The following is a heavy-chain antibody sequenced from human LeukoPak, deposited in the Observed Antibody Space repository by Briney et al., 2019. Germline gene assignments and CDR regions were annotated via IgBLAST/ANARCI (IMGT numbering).Heavy chain of an antibody. D-gene: IGHD4-17*01. V-gene: IGHV4-30-4*01. CDR1: GGSISSGDYY. J-gene: IGHJ4*02. CDR2: IYYSGST. CDR3: ARALYSMTTVTTEYWFDY. Sequence: SETLSLTCTVSGGSISSGDYYWSLIRQPPGKGLEWIGYIYYSGSTYYNPSLQSRVIISVDTSKNQFSLKLTSVTAADTAVYYCARALYSMTTVTTEYWFDYWGQGTLVTVSS.